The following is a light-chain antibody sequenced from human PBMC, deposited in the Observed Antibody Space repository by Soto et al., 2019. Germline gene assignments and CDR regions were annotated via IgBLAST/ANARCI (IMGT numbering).Light chain of an antibody. CDR3: GTWDNSLSAGQV. Sequence: QSVLTQPPSVSAAPGQKVSISCSGSSSNIGNDYVSWYQQLPGTAPKLLIYDNNKRPSAIPDRFSCSKSGTSATLDITGLQTGDDADYYCGTWDNSLSAGQVFGTGTKVTVL. CDR2: DNN. V-gene: IGLV1-51*01. CDR1: SSNIGNDY. J-gene: IGLJ1*01.